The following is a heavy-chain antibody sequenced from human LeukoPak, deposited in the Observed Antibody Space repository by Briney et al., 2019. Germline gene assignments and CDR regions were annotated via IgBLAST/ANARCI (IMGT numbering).Heavy chain of an antibody. Sequence: ASVTVSCKVSGYSLTDLSIYWVRQAPGKGLEWMGGFHPEDGETSSAQKFQGRVTVTEDTSTDTAYMELSSLRSQDTAVYYCATAGRDDFWSGHPYWGQGTLVTVSS. J-gene: IGHJ4*02. CDR3: ATAGRDDFWSGHPY. CDR2: FHPEDGET. D-gene: IGHD3-3*01. V-gene: IGHV1-24*01. CDR1: GYSLTDLS.